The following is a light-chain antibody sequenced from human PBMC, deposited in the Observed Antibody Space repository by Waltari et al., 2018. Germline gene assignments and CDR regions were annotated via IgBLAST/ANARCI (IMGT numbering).Light chain of an antibody. V-gene: IGLV1-44*01. J-gene: IGLJ6*01. Sequence: QSVLTQPPSASGTPGQRVTISCSGSSSNIGRNTVNWYQQLPGTAPKLLSYRNNQRPSGVPDRCSGSQSGAASSLSMSGLQSEDEAYYYLSAWDDSLSVFGSGTKVTVL. CDR2: RNN. CDR1: SSNIGRNT. CDR3: SAWDDSLSV.